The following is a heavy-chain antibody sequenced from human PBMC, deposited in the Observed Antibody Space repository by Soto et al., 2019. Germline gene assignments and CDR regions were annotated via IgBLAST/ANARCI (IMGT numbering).Heavy chain of an antibody. J-gene: IGHJ5*02. D-gene: IGHD3-10*01. V-gene: IGHV1-18*01. CDR2: ISAYNGNT. CDR1: GYTFTNYG. CDR3: ARGVGSGSYYNQYNWFAP. Sequence: QVQLVQSGAEVKKPGASVKVSCKASGYTFTNYGISWVRQAPGQGLEWMGWISAYNGNTKYAQKLQGRVTMTTDTSTSKAYMELRSLRSDDTAVYYCARGVGSGSYYNQYNWFAPWGQGTLVTVSS.